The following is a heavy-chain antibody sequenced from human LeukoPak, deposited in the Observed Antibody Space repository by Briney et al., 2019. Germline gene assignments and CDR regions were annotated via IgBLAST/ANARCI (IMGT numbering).Heavy chain of an antibody. CDR1: GFIFSKYG. J-gene: IGHJ4*02. D-gene: IGHD3-16*01. CDR3: ARCMKPEASLFLGD. V-gene: IGHV3-30*19. CDR2: ISYDGSNK. Sequence: PGGSLRLSCGASGFIFSKYGMHWVRQAPGKGLEWVAVISYDGSNKYYADSVKGRFTISRDDSKNTLYLQMDSLRAEDTAVYYCARCMKPEASLFLGDWGQGTLVTVSS.